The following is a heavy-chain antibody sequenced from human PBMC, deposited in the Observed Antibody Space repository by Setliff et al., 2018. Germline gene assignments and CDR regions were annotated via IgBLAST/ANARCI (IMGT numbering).Heavy chain of an antibody. CDR1: GVSISNYY. CDR3: AKEGMRYWGSPGYMDV. D-gene: IGHD7-27*01. CDR2: IQKSGGT. Sequence: NPSETLSLTCNVSGVSISNYYWSWIRQPPGKGLECIGYIQKSGGTNYNPSLKSRVTILVDTSTNQFSLKLRSVTAADTAVYHCAKEGMRYWGSPGYMDVWGKGTTVTVSS. J-gene: IGHJ6*03. V-gene: IGHV4-59*01.